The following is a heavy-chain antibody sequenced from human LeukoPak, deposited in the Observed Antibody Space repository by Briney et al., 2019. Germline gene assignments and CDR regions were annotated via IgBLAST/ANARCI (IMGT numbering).Heavy chain of an antibody. Sequence: GGSLRLSCAASGFTFSSYAMSWVRQAPGKGLEWVSAISGSGGSTYYADSVKGRFTISRDNSKNTLYLQMNSPRAEDTAVYYCAGGYYDSSGYRPFGYWGQGTLVTVSS. CDR3: AGGYYDSSGYRPFGY. CDR2: ISGSGGST. J-gene: IGHJ4*02. D-gene: IGHD3-22*01. V-gene: IGHV3-23*01. CDR1: GFTFSSYA.